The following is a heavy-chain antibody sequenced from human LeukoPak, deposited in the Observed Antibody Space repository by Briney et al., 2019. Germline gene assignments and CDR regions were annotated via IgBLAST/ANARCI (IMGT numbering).Heavy chain of an antibody. CDR1: GFTFSNAW. D-gene: IGHD3-22*01. CDR3: TTDEDSSGYYYLRPARAY. Sequence: GGSLRLSCAASGFTFSNAWMNWVRQAPGKGLEWVGRIRSKTDGGTTDYAAPVKGRFTISRDDSKNTLYLQMNSLKTEDTAVYHCTTDEDSSGYYYLRPARAYWGQGTLVTVSS. V-gene: IGHV3-15*07. CDR2: IRSKTDGGTT. J-gene: IGHJ4*02.